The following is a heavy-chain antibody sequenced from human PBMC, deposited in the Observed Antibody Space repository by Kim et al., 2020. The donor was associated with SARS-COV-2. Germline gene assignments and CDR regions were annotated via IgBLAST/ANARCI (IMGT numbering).Heavy chain of an antibody. D-gene: IGHD1-26*01. CDR3: AKYSGSYYKAGGWFDP. J-gene: IGHJ5*02. V-gene: IGHV3-23*01. Sequence: SVQGRFNISGENSKNTLYLQMNGLRAEDTAVYYCAKYSGSYYKAGGWFDPWGQGTLVTVSS.